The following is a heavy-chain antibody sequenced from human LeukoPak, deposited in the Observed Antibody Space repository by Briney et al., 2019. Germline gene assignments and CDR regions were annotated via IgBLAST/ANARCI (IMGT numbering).Heavy chain of an antibody. J-gene: IGHJ3*02. CDR3: ARDAGTTTPGAFDI. CDR1: GGTFSSYA. Sequence: SVKVSCKAPGGTFSSYAISWVRQAPGQGLEWMGGIIPIFGTANYAQKFQGRVTITTDESTSTAYMELSSLRSEDTAVYYCARDAGTTTPGAFDIWGQGTMVTVSS. V-gene: IGHV1-69*05. CDR2: IIPIFGTA. D-gene: IGHD2/OR15-2a*01.